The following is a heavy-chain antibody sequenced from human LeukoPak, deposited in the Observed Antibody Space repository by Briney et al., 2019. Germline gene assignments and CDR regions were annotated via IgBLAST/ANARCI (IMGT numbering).Heavy chain of an antibody. D-gene: IGHD1-26*01. J-gene: IGHJ5*02. CDR2: INPNNGGT. CDR1: GYIFGGHY. V-gene: IGHV1-2*02. CDR3: ARHGTSSWFDP. Sequence: ASVKVSCKTSGYIFGGHYLHWVRQAPGQGLEWMGWINPNNGGTSYAHKFRGRVTLTRDTSISTAYMELTRLRSDDTALYYRARHGTSSWFDPWGQGTLVTVSS.